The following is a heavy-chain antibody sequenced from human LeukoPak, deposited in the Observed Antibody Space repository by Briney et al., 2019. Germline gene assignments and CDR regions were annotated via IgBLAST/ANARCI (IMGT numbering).Heavy chain of an antibody. J-gene: IGHJ4*02. D-gene: IGHD6-13*01. CDR2: INPDSGGA. CDR3: ARDPGYSSSWKLFDY. Sequence: ASVKVSCKASGYTFTDYYMHWVRQAPGRGLEWMGWINPDSGGANYAQKFQGRVTMTRDTSISTAYMELRSLRSDDTAVYYCARDPGYSSSWKLFDYWGQGTLVTVSS. CDR1: GYTFTDYY. V-gene: IGHV1-2*02.